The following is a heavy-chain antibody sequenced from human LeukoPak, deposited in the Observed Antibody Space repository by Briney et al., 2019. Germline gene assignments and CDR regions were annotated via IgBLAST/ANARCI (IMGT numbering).Heavy chain of an antibody. J-gene: IGHJ4*02. CDR3: VKDLTAVTTRILGD. D-gene: IGHD4-17*01. CDR1: GFTFSDYY. Sequence: GGSLRLSCAASGFTFSDYYMSWIRQAPGKGLEWVSYISSSGSTIYYADSVKGRFTISRDNSKNTLYLQMSSLRAEDTAVYYCVKDLTAVTTRILGDWGQGTLVTVSS. V-gene: IGHV3-11*04. CDR2: ISSSGSTI.